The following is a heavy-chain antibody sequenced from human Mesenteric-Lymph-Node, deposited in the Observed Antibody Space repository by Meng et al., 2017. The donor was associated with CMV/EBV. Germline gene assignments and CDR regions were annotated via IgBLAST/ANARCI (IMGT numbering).Heavy chain of an antibody. J-gene: IGHJ5*02. Sequence: LSCTVSGGSISSSSYDWGWIRQPPGKGLGWIGRIYYSGSTYYNPSLKSRVTISVDTSKNQFSLKLSSVTAADTAVYYCAREGGMTTSWFDPWGQGTLVTVSS. V-gene: IGHV4-39*07. CDR1: GGSISSSSYD. CDR3: AREGGMTTSWFDP. CDR2: IYYSGST. D-gene: IGHD4-11*01.